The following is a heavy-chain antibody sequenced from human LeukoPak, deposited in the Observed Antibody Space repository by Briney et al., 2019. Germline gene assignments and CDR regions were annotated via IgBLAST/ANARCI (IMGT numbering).Heavy chain of an antibody. CDR1: GYTFTSYY. CDR2: INPSGGST. V-gene: IGHV1-46*01. J-gene: IGHJ4*02. Sequence: ASVKVSCKASGYTFTSYYMHWVQQAPGQGLEWMGIINPSGGSTSYAQKFQGRVTMTRDTSTSTVYMELSSLRSEDTAVYYCVRVKKGHDYGDYGWWTRETNFDYWGQGTLVTVSS. CDR3: VRVKKGHDYGDYGWWTRETNFDY. D-gene: IGHD4-17*01.